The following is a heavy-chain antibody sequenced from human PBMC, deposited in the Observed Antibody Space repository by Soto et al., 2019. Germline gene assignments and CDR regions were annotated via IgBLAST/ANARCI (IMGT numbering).Heavy chain of an antibody. V-gene: IGHV3-9*01. Sequence: EVQLVESGGGLVQPGRSLRLSCTASGFTFDDYAMHWVRQAPGKGLEWVSGISWNSGSIGYADSVKGRFTISRDNAKNSLYLQMNSLRAEDTALYYCAKGLDTAMVYFDYWGQGTLVTVSS. J-gene: IGHJ4*02. CDR2: ISWNSGSI. D-gene: IGHD5-18*01. CDR1: GFTFDDYA. CDR3: AKGLDTAMVYFDY.